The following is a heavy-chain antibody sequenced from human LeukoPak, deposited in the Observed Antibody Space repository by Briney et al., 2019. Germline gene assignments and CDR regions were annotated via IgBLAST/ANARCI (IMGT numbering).Heavy chain of an antibody. Sequence: GGSLRLSCTASGFTFGSYAMSWVRQAPGKGLEWVSSISGGSEDTYYADSVKGRFTISRDNSKSTLNLQLNSLRAEDTAVYYCARTIAQYSNSWLYFYYGLDVWGQGTTVTFSS. CDR1: GFTFGSYA. V-gene: IGHV3-23*01. CDR2: ISGGSEDT. D-gene: IGHD6-13*01. J-gene: IGHJ6*02. CDR3: ARTIAQYSNSWLYFYYGLDV.